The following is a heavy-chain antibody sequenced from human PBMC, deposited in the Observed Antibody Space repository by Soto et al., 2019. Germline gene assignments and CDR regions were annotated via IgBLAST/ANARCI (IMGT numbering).Heavy chain of an antibody. D-gene: IGHD3-22*01. Sequence: EVQLVESGGGLVQPGGSLRLTCAASGFSFSNYNMNWVRQAPGKGLEWVSYISKSSGTIYYADSVKGRFSISRDNGKNSLYLQMHSLRDEDTAVYYCARDAFDYDSSGYHFDYWGQGTLVTVSS. CDR3: ARDAFDYDSSGYHFDY. CDR1: GFSFSNYN. V-gene: IGHV3-48*02. J-gene: IGHJ4*02. CDR2: ISKSSGTI.